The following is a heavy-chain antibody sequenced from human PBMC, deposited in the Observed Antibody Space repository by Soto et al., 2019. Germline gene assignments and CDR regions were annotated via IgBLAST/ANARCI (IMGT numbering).Heavy chain of an antibody. J-gene: IGHJ6*02. CDR1: GFTFSLYG. CDR2: IWYDGSNK. Sequence: QVQLVESGGGVVQPGRSLRLSCAASGFTFSLYGMHWVRQAPGKRLEWVAVIWYDGSNKFYADSVKGRFTISRDNSKDTLYLQMNSLRDEDTAVYYCARVLRGISIYGMDVWGQGTTVIVSS. D-gene: IGHD3-3*02. V-gene: IGHV3-33*01. CDR3: ARVLRGISIYGMDV.